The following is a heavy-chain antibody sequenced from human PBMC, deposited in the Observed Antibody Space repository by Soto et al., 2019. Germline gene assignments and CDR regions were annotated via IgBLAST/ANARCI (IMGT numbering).Heavy chain of an antibody. CDR1: GFTFSSYS. J-gene: IGHJ4*02. CDR2: ISSSSSYI. V-gene: IGHV3-21*01. D-gene: IGHD2-15*01. CDR3: ARDLDNRYCSGCSCSSFDY. Sequence: EVQLVESGGGLVKPGGSLRLSCAASGFTFSSYSMNWVRQAPGKGLEWVSSISSSSSYIYYADSVKGRFTISRDNAKNSLYLQMNSLRAEDTAVYYCARDLDNRYCSGCSCSSFDYWGQGTLVTVSS.